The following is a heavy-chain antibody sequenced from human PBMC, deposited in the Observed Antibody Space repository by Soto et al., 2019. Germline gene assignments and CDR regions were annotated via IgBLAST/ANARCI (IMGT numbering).Heavy chain of an antibody. CDR1: GYTFTSYD. CDR3: ARGYCSGGSCYPPYYYYYYMDV. V-gene: IGHV1-8*01. Sequence: ASVKVSCKASGYTFTSYDINWVRQATGQGLEWMGWMNPNSGNTGYAQKFQGRVTMTRNTSISTAYMELSSLRSEDTAVYYCARGYCSGGSCYPPYYYYYYMDVWGKGTTVTVSS. D-gene: IGHD2-15*01. CDR2: MNPNSGNT. J-gene: IGHJ6*03.